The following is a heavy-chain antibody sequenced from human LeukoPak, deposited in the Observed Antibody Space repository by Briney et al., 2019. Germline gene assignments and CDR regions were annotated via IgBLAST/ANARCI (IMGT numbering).Heavy chain of an antibody. CDR3: ARATYSIAAADY. D-gene: IGHD6-13*01. Sequence: GGSLRLSCAASGFIFSSYAMHWVRQAPGKGLEWVAVISYDGSNKYYADSVKGRFTISRDNSKNTLYLQMNSLRAEDTAVYYCARATYSIAAADYWGQGTLVTVSS. J-gene: IGHJ4*02. CDR1: GFIFSSYA. V-gene: IGHV3-30*01. CDR2: ISYDGSNK.